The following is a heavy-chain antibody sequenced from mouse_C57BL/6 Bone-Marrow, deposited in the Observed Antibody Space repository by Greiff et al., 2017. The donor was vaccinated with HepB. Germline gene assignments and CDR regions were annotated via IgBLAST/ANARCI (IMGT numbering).Heavy chain of an antibody. CDR1: GFTFSSYG. D-gene: IGHD2-4*01. J-gene: IGHJ3*01. Sequence: DVKLVESGGDLVKPGGSLKLSCAASGFTFSSYGMSWVRQTPDKRLEWVATISSGGSYTYYPDSVKGRFTISRDNAKNTLYLQMSSLKSEDTAMYYCARPYDYSFAYWGQGTLVTVSA. CDR3: ARPYDYSFAY. V-gene: IGHV5-6*02. CDR2: ISSGGSYT.